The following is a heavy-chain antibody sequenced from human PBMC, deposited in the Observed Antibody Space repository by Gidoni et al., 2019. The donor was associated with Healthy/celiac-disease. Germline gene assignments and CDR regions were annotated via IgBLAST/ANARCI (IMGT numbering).Heavy chain of an antibody. Sequence: QVQLVESGGGVVQTGRSLRLSCPASGFTFSSYGMPWVRQAPGKGLEWGAVIAYDGSNKYYADSVKGRFTISRDNSKNTLYLQMNSLRAEDTAVYYCAKGGSRYFQHWGQGTLVTVSS. J-gene: IGHJ1*01. CDR2: IAYDGSNK. D-gene: IGHD1-26*01. V-gene: IGHV3-30*18. CDR3: AKGGSRYFQH. CDR1: GFTFSSYG.